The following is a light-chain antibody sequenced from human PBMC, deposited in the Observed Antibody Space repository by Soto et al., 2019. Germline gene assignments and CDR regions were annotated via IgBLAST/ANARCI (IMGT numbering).Light chain of an antibody. Sequence: EIVLTQSPGTLSLSPGERATLSCRASQSVSSSYLAWYQQKPGQAPRLLIYGASSRATGIPDRFSGSGSGTDFTLTISRLEPEDFALYDCHQYGSSPPYTFGQGTKREIK. CDR1: QSVSSSY. CDR2: GAS. V-gene: IGKV3-20*01. CDR3: HQYGSSPPYT. J-gene: IGKJ2*01.